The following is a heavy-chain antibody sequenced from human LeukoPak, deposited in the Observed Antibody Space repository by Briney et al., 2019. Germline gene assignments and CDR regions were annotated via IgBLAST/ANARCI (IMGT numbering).Heavy chain of an antibody. V-gene: IGHV4-34*01. CDR2: INHSGST. D-gene: IGHD2-2*01. CDR3: AIHIVVVPAAKKKNWFDP. Sequence: RTSETLSLTCAVYGGSFSGYYWSWIRQPPGKGLEWIGEINHSGSTNYNPSLKSRVTISVDTSKNQISLKLSSVTAADTAVYYCAIHIVVVPAAKKKNWFDPWGQGTLVTVSS. CDR1: GGSFSGYY. J-gene: IGHJ5*02.